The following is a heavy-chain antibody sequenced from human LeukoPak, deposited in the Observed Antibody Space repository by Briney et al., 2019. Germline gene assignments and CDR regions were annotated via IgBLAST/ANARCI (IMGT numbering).Heavy chain of an antibody. Sequence: PSETLSLTCTVSGASISSYYWSWIRQSPGKGLEWIGYIFYSGSTLYNPSLKSRVTISVDTSKNQFSLKLSSVTAADTAVYYCARSTGPNGPSDYWGQGTLVTVSS. V-gene: IGHV4-59*01. CDR3: ARSTGPNGPSDY. CDR1: GASISSYY. D-gene: IGHD2-2*01. J-gene: IGHJ4*02. CDR2: IFYSGST.